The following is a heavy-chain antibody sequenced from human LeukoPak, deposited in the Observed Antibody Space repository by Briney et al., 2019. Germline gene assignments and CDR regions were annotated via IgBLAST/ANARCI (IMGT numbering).Heavy chain of an antibody. V-gene: IGHV4-31*03. D-gene: IGHD5-18*01. CDR3: ARSRLGGYTYGFDY. J-gene: IGHJ4*02. Sequence: PSETLALTCSVSGGSVSSARYYWNWIRQLPGRGLEWIGYINHTGSTYYRASLRSRLSISIDASKNQFSLRLSSVTAADTAVYYCARSRLGGYTYGFDYWGQGNLVTVSS. CDR2: INHTGST. CDR1: GGSVSSARYY.